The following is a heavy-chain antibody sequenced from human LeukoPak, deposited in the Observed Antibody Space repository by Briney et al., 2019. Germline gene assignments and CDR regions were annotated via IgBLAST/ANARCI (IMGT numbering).Heavy chain of an antibody. CDR3: ARETPEYD. CDR1: GFTFNTYA. J-gene: IGHJ4*02. CDR2: ISSSSSTI. V-gene: IGHV3-48*02. Sequence: GGSPRLSCSASGFTFNTYAMHWVRQAPGKGLEWVSYISSSSSTIYYADSVKGRFTISRDNAKNSLYLQMNSLRDEDTAVYYCARETPEYDWGQGTLVTVSS. D-gene: IGHD1-14*01.